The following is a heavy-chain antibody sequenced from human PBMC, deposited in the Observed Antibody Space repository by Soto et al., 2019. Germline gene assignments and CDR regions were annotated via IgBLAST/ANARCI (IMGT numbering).Heavy chain of an antibody. J-gene: IGHJ6*04. CDR3: ARGWFGPDV. Sequence: VQLVESGGGLVQPGGSLRLSCAASGFTLSGRSMHWVRQAPGKGLVWVSGIDNAGTDSTYADSVKGRFTSSRDNAKNMLYPQMNSLRVEDTAVYYCARGWFGPDVWGKGTTVTVSS. CDR1: GFTLSGRS. V-gene: IGHV3-74*01. CDR2: IDNAGTDS. D-gene: IGHD3-10*01.